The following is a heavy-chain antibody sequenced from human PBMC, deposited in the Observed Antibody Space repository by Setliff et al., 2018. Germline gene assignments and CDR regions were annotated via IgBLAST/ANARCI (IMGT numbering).Heavy chain of an antibody. CDR1: GYSFSDFY. J-gene: IGHJ5*02. CDR3: ARDGISWLNWLDP. Sequence: ASVKVSCKASGYSFSDFYIHWVRQVPGRGPEWMGSINPKSGVTRYVQKFQGRVTITRDTSISTAYMELSSLRSDDTAVYYCARDGISWLNWLDPWGQGTPVTVFS. CDR2: INPKSGVT. D-gene: IGHD6-13*01. V-gene: IGHV1-2*02.